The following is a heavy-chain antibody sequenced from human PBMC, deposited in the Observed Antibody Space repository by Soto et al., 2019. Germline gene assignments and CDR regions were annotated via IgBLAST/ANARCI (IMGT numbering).Heavy chain of an antibody. CDR2: IHHSGTT. Sequence: SETLRLTCAVSGYSISSGYYWGWIRQPPGKGLEWIGNIHHSGTTYYNPSLKSRVTISIDRSKNQFSLKLSSVTAADTAVYYCARAGDTMVRGVIIMNYYGMDVWGQGTTVT. J-gene: IGHJ6*02. CDR1: GYSISSGYY. V-gene: IGHV4-38-2*01. CDR3: ARAGDTMVRGVIIMNYYGMDV. D-gene: IGHD3-10*01.